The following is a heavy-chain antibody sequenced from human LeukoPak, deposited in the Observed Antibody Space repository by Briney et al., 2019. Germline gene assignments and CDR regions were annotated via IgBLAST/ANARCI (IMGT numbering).Heavy chain of an antibody. CDR3: AKSPYYYDSSGSAY. D-gene: IGHD3-22*01. J-gene: IGHJ4*02. CDR1: GFTFSDHY. CDR2: ISTSSSFA. V-gene: IGHV3-11*03. Sequence: GGSLRLSCAASGFTFSDHYMSWIRQAPGKGLEWVSYISTSSSFANFADSVKGRFTISRDNSKNTLYLQMNSLRAEDTAVYYCAKSPYYYDSSGSAYWGQGTLVTVSS.